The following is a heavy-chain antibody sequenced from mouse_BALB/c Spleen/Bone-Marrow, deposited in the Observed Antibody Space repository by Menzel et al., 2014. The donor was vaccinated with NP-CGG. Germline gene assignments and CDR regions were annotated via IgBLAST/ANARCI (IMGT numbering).Heavy chain of an antibody. V-gene: IGHV1S130*01. D-gene: IGHD2-14*01. CDR1: GYTFTNSW. Sequence: VQGVESGSVLVRPGASVQLSCKASGYTFTNSWMHWAKQRPGQGLEWIGEIHPNSGNINYNEKFKGKATLTVDTSSSTAYVDLNSLTSEDSAVFYCARHHRYPYYFDYWGLGTTLTVSS. CDR3: ARHHRYPYYFDY. J-gene: IGHJ2*01. CDR2: IHPNSGNI.